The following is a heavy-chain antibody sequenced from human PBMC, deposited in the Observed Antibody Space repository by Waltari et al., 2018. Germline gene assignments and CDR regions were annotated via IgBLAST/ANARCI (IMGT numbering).Heavy chain of an antibody. Sequence: QVQLVESGGGVVQPGKSLRLSCAASGFTFSTSGMQRVRQAPGQGLEWVAHIWSDGNDKYYADSVTGRFTISRDNSKNTLFLEMNSLRAEDTAVYYCAKDYDSSGYNPPQSGYFDYWGQGTLVTVSS. CDR1: GFTFSTSG. D-gene: IGHD3-22*01. CDR2: IWSDGNDK. J-gene: IGHJ4*02. CDR3: AKDYDSSGYNPPQSGYFDY. V-gene: IGHV3-33*06.